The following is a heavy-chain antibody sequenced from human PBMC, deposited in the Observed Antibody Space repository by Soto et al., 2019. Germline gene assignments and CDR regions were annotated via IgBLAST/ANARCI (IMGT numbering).Heavy chain of an antibody. Sequence: GASVKVSCKASGYTFTGYYMHWVRQAPGQGLEWMGWINPNSGGTNYAQKFQGWVTMTRDTSISTAYMELSRLRSDDTAVYYCARALPCSSISCRPLYVSDGRGQGPTVTVSS. CDR1: GYTFTGYY. CDR3: ARALPCSSISCRPLYVSDG. CDR2: INPNSGGT. D-gene: IGHD2-2*01. V-gene: IGHV1-2*04. J-gene: IGHJ6*02.